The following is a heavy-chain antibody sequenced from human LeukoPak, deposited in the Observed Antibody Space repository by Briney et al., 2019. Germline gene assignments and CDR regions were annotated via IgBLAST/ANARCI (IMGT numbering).Heavy chain of an antibody. CDR3: TREKSYGYIRADS. D-gene: IGHD3-16*01. CDR1: GGSFSGYY. V-gene: IGHV4-34*01. CDR2: INHSGST. J-gene: IGHJ4*02. Sequence: SETLSLTCAVYGGSFSGYYWSWIRQPPGKGLEWIGEINHSGSTNYNPSLKSRVTIPVDTSKNQFSLKLSSVTAADTAVYYCTREKSYGYIRADSWGQGTLVAVSS.